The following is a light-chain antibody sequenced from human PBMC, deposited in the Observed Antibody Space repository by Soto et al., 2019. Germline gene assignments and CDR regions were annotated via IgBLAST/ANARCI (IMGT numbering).Light chain of an antibody. CDR2: YDS. Sequence: SYELTQPPSVSVAPGKTARITCGGTNIGSKSVHWYQQKLGQAPVLVIYYDSDRPSGIPERFSGSNSGNTATLTISRVEAGDEADYYCQVWDSSSDHYVFGTGTKLTVL. CDR3: QVWDSSSDHYV. V-gene: IGLV3-21*04. J-gene: IGLJ1*01. CDR1: NIGSKS.